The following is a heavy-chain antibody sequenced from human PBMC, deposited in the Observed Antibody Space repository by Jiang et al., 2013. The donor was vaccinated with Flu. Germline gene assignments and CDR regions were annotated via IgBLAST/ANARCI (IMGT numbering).Heavy chain of an antibody. CDR1: GFTFSNYW. V-gene: IGHV3-74*01. J-gene: IGHJ4*02. CDR3: ARGLRGYYGADY. D-gene: IGHD3-22*01. Sequence: VQLVESGGGLVQPGGSLRLSCAASGFTFSNYWMHWVRQAPGKGLVWVSRINSDGTTTNYADSVKGRFTISRDSAKNTLYLQMNSLRAEDTAEYYCARGLRGYYGADYWGQGTPWSPSPQ. CDR2: INSDGTTT.